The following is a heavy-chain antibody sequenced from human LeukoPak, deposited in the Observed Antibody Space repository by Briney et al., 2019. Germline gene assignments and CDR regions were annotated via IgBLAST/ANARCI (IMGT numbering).Heavy chain of an antibody. CDR1: GFVFSDYG. J-gene: IGHJ4*02. V-gene: IGHV3-33*06. Sequence: GGSLRLSCAASGFVFSDYGMHWVRQAPGKGLEWVVGTWYDDSNKYYGDSVKGRFTISRDNSKDTLYLQMNSLRAEDTAVYYCAKDAGHRDLIPSDFFDYWGQGTLVTVSS. D-gene: IGHD2-2*02. CDR2: TWYDDSNK. CDR3: AKDAGHRDLIPSDFFDY.